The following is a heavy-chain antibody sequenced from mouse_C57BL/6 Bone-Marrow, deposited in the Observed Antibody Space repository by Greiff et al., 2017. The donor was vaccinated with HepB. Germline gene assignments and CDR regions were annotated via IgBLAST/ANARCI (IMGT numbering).Heavy chain of an antibody. V-gene: IGHV7-3*01. J-gene: IGHJ4*01. CDR2: IRNKANGYTT. D-gene: IGHD1-1*01. Sequence: EVHLVESGGGLVQPGGSLSLSCAASGFTFTDYYMSWVRQPPGKALEWLGFIRNKANGYTTEYSASVKGRFTISRDNSQSILYLQMNALRAEDSATYYCARYIYYYGSSAMDYWGQGTSVTVSS. CDR1: GFTFTDYY. CDR3: ARYIYYYGSSAMDY.